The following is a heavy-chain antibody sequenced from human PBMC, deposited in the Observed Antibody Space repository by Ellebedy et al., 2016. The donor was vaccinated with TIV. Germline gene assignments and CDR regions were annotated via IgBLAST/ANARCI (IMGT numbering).Heavy chain of an antibody. J-gene: IGHJ6*02. CDR3: ARLSEKDV. CDR1: GFTVSNNY. D-gene: IGHD4/OR15-4a*01. Sequence: PGGSLRLSCAVSGFTVSNNYMSWVRQAPGKGLEWVSVIYSGGSAYYADSVKGRFTISRDNSKNTVYLQMNSLRVEDTAVYYCARLSEKDVWGQGTTVTVSS. V-gene: IGHV3-53*01. CDR2: IYSGGSA.